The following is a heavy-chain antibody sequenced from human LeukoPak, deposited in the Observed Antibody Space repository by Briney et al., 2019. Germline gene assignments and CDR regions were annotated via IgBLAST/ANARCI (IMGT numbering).Heavy chain of an antibody. CDR1: GFTFSSYA. J-gene: IGHJ4*02. CDR3: ARGAHYYDSSGYPFDY. Sequence: GRSLRLSCAASGFTFSSYAMHWVRQAPGKGLEWVAVIWYDGSNKYYADSVKGRFTISRDNSKNTLYLQMNSLRAEDTAVYYCARGAHYYDSSGYPFDYWGQGTLVTVSS. CDR2: IWYDGSNK. V-gene: IGHV3-33*08. D-gene: IGHD3-22*01.